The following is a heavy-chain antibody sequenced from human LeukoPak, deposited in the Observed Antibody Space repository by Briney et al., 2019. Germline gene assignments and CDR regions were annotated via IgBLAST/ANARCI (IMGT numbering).Heavy chain of an antibody. CDR3: AREQATSGAAGAFDI. Sequence: PGGSLRLSCATSGFSLWRHGMHWVRQAPGKGLEWVGVSWYGGSDYADAVKGGFTVSRDIFNNTMYLQMNSLRVEDTALYYCAREQATSGAAGAFDIWGQGTVVTVSS. D-gene: IGHD6-19*01. CDR1: GFSLWRHG. V-gene: IGHV3-33*01. J-gene: IGHJ3*02. CDR2: SWYGGS.